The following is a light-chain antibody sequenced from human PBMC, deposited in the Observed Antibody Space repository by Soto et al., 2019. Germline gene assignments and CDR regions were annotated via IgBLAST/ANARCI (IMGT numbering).Light chain of an antibody. V-gene: IGKV3-20*01. CDR3: QQYGSSPWT. J-gene: IGKJ1*01. CDR2: GAS. Sequence: EIVLTQSPGTLSLSPGERATLSCRSSQSISSSYLAWYQQKLGQAPRLLIYGASSRATGISVRFSGSGSGTDFTLTINRLEPEDFAVYYCQQYGSSPWTFGQGTKVEIK. CDR1: QSISSSY.